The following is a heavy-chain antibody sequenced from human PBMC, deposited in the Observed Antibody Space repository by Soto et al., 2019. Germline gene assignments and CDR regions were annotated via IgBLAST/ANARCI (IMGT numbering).Heavy chain of an antibody. Sequence: EVQLLESGGGLVQPGGSLRLSCAASGVTFSSYAMKWVRQAPGKGLEWVSLIGESGTPTYYADSVTGRFTISRDNSGNTPFLEMYSLRAEDTAVYYCARYIPGVLYYAMDVWGQGTTVTVS. D-gene: IGHD2-2*01. CDR3: ARYIPGVLYYAMDV. CDR1: GVTFSSYA. CDR2: IGESGTPT. J-gene: IGHJ6*02. V-gene: IGHV3-23*01.